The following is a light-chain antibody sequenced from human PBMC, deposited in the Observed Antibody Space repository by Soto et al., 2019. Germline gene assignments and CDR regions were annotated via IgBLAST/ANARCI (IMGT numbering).Light chain of an antibody. CDR3: CSYAGSSFWV. V-gene: IGLV2-11*01. CDR2: DVS. CDR1: SSDVGGYNY. Sequence: QSALTQPRSVSGSPGQSVTISCTGTSSDVGGYNYVSWYQQHPGKAPKLMIYDVSKRPSGVPDRFSGSKSGNTASLTISGLQAEDEADYYCCSYAGSSFWVFGGGPKLTVL. J-gene: IGLJ3*02.